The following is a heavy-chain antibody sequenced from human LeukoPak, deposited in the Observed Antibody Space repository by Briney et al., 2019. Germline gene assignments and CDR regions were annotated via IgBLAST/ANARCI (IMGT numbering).Heavy chain of an antibody. D-gene: IGHD6-19*01. J-gene: IGHJ4*02. V-gene: IGHV3-30*18. CDR3: AKDEGYSSGWYDY. Sequence: AGSLRLSCAASGFTFSSYGMHWVRQAPGTGLEWVAVISYDGSNKYYADSVKGRFTISRDNSKNTLYLQMNSLRAEDTAVYYCAKDEGYSSGWYDYWGQGTLVTVSS. CDR1: GFTFSSYG. CDR2: ISYDGSNK.